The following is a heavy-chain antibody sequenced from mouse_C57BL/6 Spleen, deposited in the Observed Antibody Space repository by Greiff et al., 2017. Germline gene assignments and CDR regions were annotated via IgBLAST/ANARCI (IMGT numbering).Heavy chain of an antibody. CDR1: GYTFTSYW. Sequence: VQLQQPGAELVKPGASVKLSCKASGYTFTSYWMQWVKQRPGKGLEWIGEIDPSDSYTNYTQKFKGKATLSVDTSSSPAYMQLSSLTSEDSAVYYCARDSNYVAYWGQGTLVTVSA. CDR3: ARDSNYVAY. CDR2: IDPSDSYT. V-gene: IGHV1-50*01. D-gene: IGHD2-5*01. J-gene: IGHJ3*01.